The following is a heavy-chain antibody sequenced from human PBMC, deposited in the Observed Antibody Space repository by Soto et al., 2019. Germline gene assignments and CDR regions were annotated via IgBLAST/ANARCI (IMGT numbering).Heavy chain of an antibody. D-gene: IGHD4-17*01. CDR3: ARKIRNWFDP. J-gene: IGHJ5*02. CDR1: GVSINSATNF. CDR2: IYYTGST. V-gene: IGHV4-61*01. Sequence: SETLSLTCSVSGVSINSATNFWNWIRQPPGKGLEWIGYIYYTGSTNYNPSLKSRVTISVDTSKNQFSLNLSSVTAADTAVYYCARKIRNWFDPWGQGTLVTVSS.